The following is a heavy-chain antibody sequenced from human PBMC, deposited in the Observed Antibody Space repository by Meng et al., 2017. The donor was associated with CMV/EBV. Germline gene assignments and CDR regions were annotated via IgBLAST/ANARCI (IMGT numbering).Heavy chain of an antibody. CDR3: AKEAYCTISSCYRGQFDY. CDR1: FSSSA. J-gene: IGHJ4*02. V-gene: IGHV3-33*06. Sequence: FSSSAMHWVRQAPGKGLEWVAVIWYDGSNEYYADSVKGRFTISRDNSKNTLYLQMNSLRAEDTAVYYCAKEAYCTISSCYRGQFDYWGQGNLVTVSS. CDR2: IWYDGSNE. D-gene: IGHD2-2*02.